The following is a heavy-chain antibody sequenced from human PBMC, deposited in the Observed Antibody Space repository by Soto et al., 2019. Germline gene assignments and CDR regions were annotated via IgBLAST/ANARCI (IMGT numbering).Heavy chain of an antibody. V-gene: IGHV4-59*01. CDR1: CGSIRSYY. Sequence: LSLTCTVSCGSIRSYYWTWIRQPPGKGLEWLGYIFYSGSTFYNPSLKSRVTISIHTSKSKFSLQLTSVTAADTAVYYCARGAADTAMVDSWGQGTLVTGSS. CDR3: ARGAADTAMVDS. J-gene: IGHJ4*02. CDR2: IFYSGST. D-gene: IGHD5-18*01.